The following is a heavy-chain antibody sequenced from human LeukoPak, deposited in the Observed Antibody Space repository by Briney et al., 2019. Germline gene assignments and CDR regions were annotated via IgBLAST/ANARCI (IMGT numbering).Heavy chain of an antibody. V-gene: IGHV4-39*02. J-gene: IGHJ4*02. D-gene: IGHD5-12*01. CDR1: GGSFSSSSYY. Sequence: SETLSLTCTVSGGSFSSSSYYWGWIRQPPGKGLEWIGNIYDSGSTYYNPSLKSRVTISVDTSKNQFSLKLSSVTAADTAVYYCARDRADIVAMITWGYYFDYWGQGTLVTVSS. CDR3: ARDRADIVAMITWGYYFDY. CDR2: IYDSGST.